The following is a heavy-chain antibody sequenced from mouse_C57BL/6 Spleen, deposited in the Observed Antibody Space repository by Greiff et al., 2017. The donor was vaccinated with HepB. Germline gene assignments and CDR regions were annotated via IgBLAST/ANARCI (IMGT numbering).Heavy chain of an antibody. CDR2: IYPSDSET. J-gene: IGHJ4*01. D-gene: IGHD4-1*02. CDR3: ARQLYYAMDY. Sequence: VQLQQPGAELVRPGSSVKLFCKASGYTFTSYWMYWVKQRPGQGLEWIGNIYPSDSETHYNQKFKDKATLTVDKSSSTAYMQLSSLTSEDSAVYYGARQLYYAMDYWGQGTSVTVSS. CDR1: GYTFTSYW. V-gene: IGHV1-61*01.